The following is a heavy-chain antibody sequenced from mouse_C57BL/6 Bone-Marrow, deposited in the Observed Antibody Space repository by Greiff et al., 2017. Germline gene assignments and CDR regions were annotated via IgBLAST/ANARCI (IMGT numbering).Heavy chain of an antibody. V-gene: IGHV14-4*01. J-gene: IGHJ3*01. D-gene: IGHD1-1*01. CDR1: GFNIKDDY. Sequence: EVQLQQSGAELVRPGASVKLSCTASGFNIKDDYMHWVKQRPEQGLEWIGWIDPENGDTEYASKFQGKATRTADTSSNTAYLQLSSLTSEDTAVYYCTTRGVYYGSPWFAYWGQGTLVTVSA. CDR2: IDPENGDT. CDR3: TTRGVYYGSPWFAY.